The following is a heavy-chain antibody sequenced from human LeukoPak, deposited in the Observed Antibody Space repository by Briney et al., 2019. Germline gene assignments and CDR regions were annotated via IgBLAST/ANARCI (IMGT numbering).Heavy chain of an antibody. V-gene: IGHV1-46*01. CDR2: INPSGGST. J-gene: IGHJ6*02. CDR3: ATDGYYDSRAQGAYYGMDV. D-gene: IGHD3-22*01. Sequence: ASVKVSCKASGYTFTSYYMHWVRQAPGQGLEWMGIINPSGGSTSYAQKFQGRVTMTRDTSTSTVYMELSSLRSEDTAVYYCATDGYYDSRAQGAYYGMDVWGQGTTVTVSS. CDR1: GYTFTSYY.